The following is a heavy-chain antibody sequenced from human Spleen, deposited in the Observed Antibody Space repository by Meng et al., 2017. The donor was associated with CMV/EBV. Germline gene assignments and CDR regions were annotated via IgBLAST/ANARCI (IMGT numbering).Heavy chain of an antibody. J-gene: IGHJ5*02. CDR2: IKQDGSEK. CDR3: ARVVLPIFGSGGRFDP. D-gene: IGHD3-3*01. CDR1: GLTFSNYW. V-gene: IGHV3-7*01. Sequence: SGLTFSNYWMSWVRQAPGKGLEWVANIKQDGSEKYYVDSVKGRFTISRDKAKDSLYLQMNSLRAEDTAVYYCARVVLPIFGSGGRFDPWGQGTLVTVSS.